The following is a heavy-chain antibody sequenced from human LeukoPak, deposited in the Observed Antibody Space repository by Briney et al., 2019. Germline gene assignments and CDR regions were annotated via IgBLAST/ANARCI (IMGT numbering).Heavy chain of an antibody. J-gene: IGHJ5*02. CDR3: AKDLMRDRWFGES. Sequence: GGSLRLSCAASGFTFSSYGMHWVRQAPGKGLEWVAFIRYDGSNKYYADSVKGRFTISRDNSKNTVYLQMNSLRAEDTAVYYCAKDLMRDRWFGESWGQGTLVTVSS. D-gene: IGHD3-10*01. CDR2: IRYDGSNK. CDR1: GFTFSSYG. V-gene: IGHV3-30*02.